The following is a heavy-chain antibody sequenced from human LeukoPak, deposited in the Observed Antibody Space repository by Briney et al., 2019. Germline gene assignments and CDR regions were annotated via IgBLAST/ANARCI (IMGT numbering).Heavy chain of an antibody. V-gene: IGHV3-23*01. J-gene: IGHJ4*02. CDR1: GFTFTNYA. CDR2: ISGSGDRT. D-gene: IGHD6-19*01. Sequence: PGGSLRLSCAASGFTFTNYAMNWVRQAPGKGLEWVSSISGSGDRTFYADSVKGRFTISRDNSENTLYLQMNSLRAEDTAVYYCARVLVVSGWTNIDYWGQGTLVTVSS. CDR3: ARVLVVSGWTNIDY.